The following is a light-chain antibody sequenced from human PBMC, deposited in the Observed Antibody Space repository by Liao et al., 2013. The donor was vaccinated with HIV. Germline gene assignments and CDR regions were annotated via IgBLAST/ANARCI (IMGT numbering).Light chain of an antibody. J-gene: IGLJ1*01. Sequence: SYVLTQPPSVSVAPGKTAKITCGRNNIGSKSVHWYQQKPGQAPVVIIYYNSDRPSGIPERFSGSKSASAATLTITGTQAVDEADYYCQACDSSTNYVFGTGTQVTVL. CDR2: YNS. V-gene: IGLV3-21*01. CDR3: QACDSSTNYV. CDR1: NIGSKS.